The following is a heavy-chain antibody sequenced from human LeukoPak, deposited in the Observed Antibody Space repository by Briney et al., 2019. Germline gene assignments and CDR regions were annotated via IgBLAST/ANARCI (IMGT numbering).Heavy chain of an antibody. D-gene: IGHD3-22*01. J-gene: IGHJ4*02. Sequence: GGSLRLSCAASGFTFSSYSMNWVRQAPGKGLEWVSSISSSSSYIYYADSVKGRFTISRDNAKNPLYLQMNSLRAEDSAVYYCARVEGYDSSGYYGDWGQGTLVTVSS. CDR2: ISSSSSYI. V-gene: IGHV3-21*01. CDR3: ARVEGYDSSGYYGD. CDR1: GFTFSSYS.